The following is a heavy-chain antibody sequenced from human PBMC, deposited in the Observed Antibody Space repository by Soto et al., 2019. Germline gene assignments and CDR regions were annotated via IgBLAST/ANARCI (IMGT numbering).Heavy chain of an antibody. Sequence: GGSLILSCASSGLTISNYFMTLVRPAPGKGLEWVSSVSSSGSSTYYADSVKGRFTISRDNTKNTLYLHMSSLSAADTAVYFCARRYCWSGTHYEFGAPALAYCGQGNLVTVSS. CDR1: GLTISNYF. V-gene: IGHV3-23*01. CDR3: ARRYCWSGTHYEFGAPALAY. D-gene: IGHD3-3*01. J-gene: IGHJ4*02. CDR2: VSSSGSST.